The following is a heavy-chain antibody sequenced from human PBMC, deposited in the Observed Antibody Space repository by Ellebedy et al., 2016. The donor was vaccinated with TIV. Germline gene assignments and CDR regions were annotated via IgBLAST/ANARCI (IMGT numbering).Heavy chain of an antibody. CDR3: ARGSSGSPVDY. D-gene: IGHD1-26*01. J-gene: IGHJ4*02. V-gene: IGHV1-18*01. CDR2: THPSNGNK. CDR1: GGTFSSYA. Sequence: ASVKVSCKASGGTFSSYAISWVRQAPGQGLEWMGWTHPSNGNKKYAETFQGRVTMTTDTSTSTAYMELRSLRSDDTAVYYCARGSSGSPVDYWGQGTLVTVSS.